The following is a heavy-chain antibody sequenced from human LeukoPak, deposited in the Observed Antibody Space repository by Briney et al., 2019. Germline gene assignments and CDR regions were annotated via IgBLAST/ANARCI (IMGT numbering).Heavy chain of an antibody. CDR1: GFTFSSHG. Sequence: GGSLRLSCAAAGFTFSSHGMQWVRQAPGSGLEGVAFIRNDGSNEYYADSVKGRFTISRDNSKNTLYLQMNSLRTKDTAVYYCARAGSFGGNDYWGQGTLVTVSS. D-gene: IGHD1-26*01. CDR2: IRNDGSNE. CDR3: ARAGSFGGNDY. J-gene: IGHJ4*02. V-gene: IGHV3-30*02.